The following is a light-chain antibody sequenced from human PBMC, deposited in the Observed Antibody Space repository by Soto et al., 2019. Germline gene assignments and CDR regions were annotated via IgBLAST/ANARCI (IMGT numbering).Light chain of an antibody. Sequence: EIVMTQSPATLSVSPGERATLSCRASQGVSSNLAWYQQKPGQAPRLLIYGASTRATGIPARFSGSGSGTEFTLTIRSLQSEDFAVYYCQQYNNWPLTFGGGTKVEIK. V-gene: IGKV3-15*01. J-gene: IGKJ4*01. CDR2: GAS. CDR1: QGVSSN. CDR3: QQYNNWPLT.